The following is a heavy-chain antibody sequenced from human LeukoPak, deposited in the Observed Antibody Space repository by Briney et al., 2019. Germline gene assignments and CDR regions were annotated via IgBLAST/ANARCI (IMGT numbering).Heavy chain of an antibody. CDR1: GFTFSSYS. V-gene: IGHV3-21*01. CDR2: ISSSSSYI. CDR3: ARDGSGSYYFDY. J-gene: IGHJ4*02. Sequence: KAGGSLILSCAASGFTFSSYSMNWVRQAPGKGLEWVSSISSSSSYIYYADSVKGRFTISRDNAKNSLYLQMNSLSAEDTAVYYCARDGSGSYYFDYWGRGTLVTVSS. D-gene: IGHD3-10*01.